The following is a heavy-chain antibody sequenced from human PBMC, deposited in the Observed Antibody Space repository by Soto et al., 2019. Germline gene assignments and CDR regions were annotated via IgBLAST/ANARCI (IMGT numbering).Heavy chain of an antibody. V-gene: IGHV3-23*01. CDR2: ISCSGGYT. CDR1: GFTVSSNY. J-gene: IGHJ4*02. CDR3: AKADASGYNSLLFEN. Sequence: GGSLRLSCAASGFTVSSNYMSWFRRAPGKGLEWVSAISCSGGYTYYADSVKGRFTISRDNSKNTVYVQMNSLRAEDTAIYYCAKADASGYNSLLFENWGQGTLVTVSS. D-gene: IGHD3-3*01.